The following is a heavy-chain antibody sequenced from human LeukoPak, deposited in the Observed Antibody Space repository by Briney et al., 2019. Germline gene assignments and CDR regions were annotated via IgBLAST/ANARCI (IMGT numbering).Heavy chain of an antibody. CDR2: INWNGGST. J-gene: IGHJ4*02. CDR3: ARDPLRRFDY. V-gene: IGHV3-20*04. CDR1: GFTFDDYG. Sequence: PGGSLRLSCAASGFTFDDYGMSWVRQAPGKGLEWVSGINWNGGSTGYADSVKDRFTISRDNAKNSLYLQMSSLRAEDTAVYYCARDPLRRFDYWGQGTLVTVSS.